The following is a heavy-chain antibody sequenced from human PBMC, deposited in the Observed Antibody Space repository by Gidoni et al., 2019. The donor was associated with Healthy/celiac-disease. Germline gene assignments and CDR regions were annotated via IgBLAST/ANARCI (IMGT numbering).Heavy chain of an antibody. V-gene: IGHV1-3*01. CDR1: GYTFTSYA. CDR2: INAGNGNT. J-gene: IGHJ4*02. D-gene: IGHD4-17*01. Sequence: QVQLVQSGAEVKKPGASVKVSCKASGYTFTSYAMHWVRQAPGQRLEWMGWINAGNGNTKDSQKFQGRFTITSDTSASTAYMELSSLRSEDTALYYCARALYGDYCMRYCGQGTLVTVSS. CDR3: ARALYGDYCMRY.